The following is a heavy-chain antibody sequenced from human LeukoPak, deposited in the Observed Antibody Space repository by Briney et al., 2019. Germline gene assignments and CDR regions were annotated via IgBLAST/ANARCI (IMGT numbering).Heavy chain of an antibody. D-gene: IGHD5-24*01. V-gene: IGHV3-33*01. J-gene: IGHJ4*02. CDR1: GFTFSSYG. Sequence: GRSLRLSCAASGFTFSSYGMNWVRQAPGKGLEWVAVTWYDGSSKYYADSVKGRFTISRDNSKNTLYLQMNSLRAEDTAVYYCARDRMPTIEGFDYWGQRTLVTVSS. CDR3: ARDRMPTIEGFDY. CDR2: TWYDGSSK.